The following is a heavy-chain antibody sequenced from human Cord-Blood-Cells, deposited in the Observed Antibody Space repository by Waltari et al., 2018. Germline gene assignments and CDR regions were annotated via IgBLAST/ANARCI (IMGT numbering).Heavy chain of an antibody. D-gene: IGHD6-6*01. Sequence: EVQLLESGGGLVQPGGSLRLSCAASGFPFSSYAMSWVRQAPGKGLEWVSAISGSGGSTYYADSVKGRFTISRDNSKNTLYLQMNSLRAEDTAVYYCARQMSIAARSYLGYWGQGTLVTVSS. CDR3: ARQMSIAARSYLGY. J-gene: IGHJ4*02. V-gene: IGHV3-23*01. CDR2: ISGSGGST. CDR1: GFPFSSYA.